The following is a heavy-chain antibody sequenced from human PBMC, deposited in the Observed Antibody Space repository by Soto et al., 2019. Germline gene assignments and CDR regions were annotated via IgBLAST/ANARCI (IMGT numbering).Heavy chain of an antibody. V-gene: IGHV3-48*01. D-gene: IGHD3-16*01. CDR2: ISSSGSAL. CDR3: ARQKGALAYNWFAP. J-gene: IGHJ5*02. Sequence: EVQLVESGGGLVQPGGSLRLSCAASGFTFSSHSMNWVRQAPGKGLEWVSYISSSGSALYYADFVRGRFTISRDNAKNSLYLQMNSLRAEDTAVYYCARQKGALAYNWFAPWGQGTLVTVSS. CDR1: GFTFSSHS.